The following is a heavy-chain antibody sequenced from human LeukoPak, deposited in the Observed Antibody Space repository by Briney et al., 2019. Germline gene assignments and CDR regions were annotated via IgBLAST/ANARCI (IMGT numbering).Heavy chain of an antibody. D-gene: IGHD3-10*01. V-gene: IGHV4-39*01. J-gene: IGHJ4*02. CDR2: IYYSGST. CDR3: ARAVITMVRGVIGVYFDY. CDR1: GGSISSSSYY. Sequence: SETLSLTCTVSGGSISSSSYYWGWIRQPPGKGLEWIGSIYYSGSTYYNPFLKSRVTISVDTSKNQFSLKLSSVTAADTAVYYCARAVITMVRGVIGVYFDYWGQGTLVTVSS.